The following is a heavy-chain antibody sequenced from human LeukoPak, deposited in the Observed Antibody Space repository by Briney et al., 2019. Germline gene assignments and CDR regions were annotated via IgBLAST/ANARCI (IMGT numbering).Heavy chain of an antibody. J-gene: IGHJ4*02. D-gene: IGHD5-12*01. CDR1: GFTFSSYA. Sequence: GGSLRLSCSASGFTFSSYAMHWVRQAPGKGLEYVSAISSNGGSTYYADSVKGRSTISRDKSKNTLYLQMSSLRAEDTAVYYCVKRLRGYSGYDSTYFDYWGQGTLVTVSS. CDR2: ISSNGGST. CDR3: VKRLRGYSGYDSTYFDY. V-gene: IGHV3-64D*06.